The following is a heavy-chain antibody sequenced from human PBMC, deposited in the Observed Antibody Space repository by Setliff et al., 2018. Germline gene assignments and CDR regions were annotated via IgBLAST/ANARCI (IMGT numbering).Heavy chain of an antibody. V-gene: IGHV4-4*07. CDR1: GASIRNNYY. CDR2: IFMSGST. CDR3: VRAPVYCSGDCYPRYFDA. D-gene: IGHD2-21*01. Sequence: SETLSLTCAVSGASIRNNYYWGWIRQPAGKGLEWIGQIFMSGSTDYDPSFESRVTISLDMSKNQFFLDLTSVTAADTGVYYCVRAPVYCSGDCYPRYFDAWGQGTLVAVSS. J-gene: IGHJ5*02.